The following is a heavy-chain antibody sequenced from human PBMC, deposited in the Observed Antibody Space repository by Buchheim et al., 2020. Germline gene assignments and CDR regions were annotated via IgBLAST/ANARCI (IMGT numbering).Heavy chain of an antibody. CDR2: LGIDGSDP. J-gene: IGHJ4*02. CDR1: GFTFSIYW. V-gene: IGHV3-74*01. Sequence: EVQLVESGGGLVQPGGSLRLSCAASGFTFSIYWMHWVRQAPGKGLVWVSRLGIDGSDPDYADSVRGRFTISRDTAKSTLFLQMNGLRDEDTAVYYCVRGTSPGGNTGVADYWGQGTL. D-gene: IGHD3-16*01. CDR3: VRGTSPGGNTGVADY.